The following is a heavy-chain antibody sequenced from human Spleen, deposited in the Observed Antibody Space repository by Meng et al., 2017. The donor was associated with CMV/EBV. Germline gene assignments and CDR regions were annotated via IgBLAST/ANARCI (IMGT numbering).Heavy chain of an antibody. CDR1: GFTFSTYW. Sequence: GGSLRLSCAASGFTFSTYWMSWVRQAPGKGLEWVANIKEDGSDKYYVDSVKGRFTLSRDNAKNSLYLQMNSLRAEDTAVYYCARDRMTTFKVGDYYSGMDVWGQGTTVTVSS. V-gene: IGHV3-7*01. CDR3: ARDRMTTFKVGDYYSGMDV. CDR2: IKEDGSDK. D-gene: IGHD3-16*01. J-gene: IGHJ6*02.